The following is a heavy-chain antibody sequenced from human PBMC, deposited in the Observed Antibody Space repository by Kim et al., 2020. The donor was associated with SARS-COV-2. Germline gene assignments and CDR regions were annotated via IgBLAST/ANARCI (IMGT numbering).Heavy chain of an antibody. CDR1: GFTFSSYA. D-gene: IGHD3-10*01. CDR3: AKTAPGRYYYGSGSQKTYFDY. V-gene: IGHV3-23*01. CDR2: ISGSGGST. Sequence: GGSLRLSCAASGFTFSSYAMSWVRQAPGKGLEWVSAISGSGGSTYYADSVKGRFTISRDNSKNTLYLQMNSLRAEDTAVYYCAKTAPGRYYYGSGSQKTYFDYWGQGTLVTVSS. J-gene: IGHJ4*02.